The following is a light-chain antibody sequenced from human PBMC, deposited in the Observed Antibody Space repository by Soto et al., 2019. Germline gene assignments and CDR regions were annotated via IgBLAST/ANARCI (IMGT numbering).Light chain of an antibody. CDR3: CSYAGSYTFGV. CDR1: SSDVGGYNY. CDR2: DVS. J-gene: IGLJ2*01. Sequence: QSALTQPRSVSGSPGQSVTISCTGTSSDVGGYNYVSWYQQHPGKAPKLMIYDVSKRPSGVPDRFSGSKSGNTASLTISGLQAEDEAEYYGCSYAGSYTFGVFVGGTKLTVL. V-gene: IGLV2-11*01.